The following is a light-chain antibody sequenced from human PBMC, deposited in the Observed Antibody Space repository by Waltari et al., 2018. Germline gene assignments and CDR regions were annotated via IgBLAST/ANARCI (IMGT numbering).Light chain of an antibody. CDR3: CSYAGSSTWV. J-gene: IGLJ3*02. CDR1: SSDHRRYYL. CDR2: EGS. V-gene: IGLV2-23*01. Sequence: QTALTQPARVSGSPGHSITIPCPGTSSDHRRYYLVSRYRQPPGTAPNLMIYEGSKRPSGVSNRFSGSKSGNTASLTISGLQAEDEADYYCCSYAGSSTWVFGGGTKLTVL.